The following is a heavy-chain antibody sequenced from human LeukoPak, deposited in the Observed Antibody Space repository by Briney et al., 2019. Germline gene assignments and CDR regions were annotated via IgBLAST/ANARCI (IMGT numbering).Heavy chain of an antibody. V-gene: IGHV3-33*01. J-gene: IGHJ6*03. D-gene: IGHD4-11*01. CDR3: VRDRDYSAGFPYYYMDV. CDR1: GLTFSSFG. CDR2: IWDDGSSK. Sequence: GESLKISCAASGLTFSSFGMHWVRQAPGKGLEWVALIWDDGSSKNYADSVKGRFTISRDNSKNTLYLQTDSLRVDDTAVYYCVRDRDYSAGFPYYYMDVWGTGTTVTVSS.